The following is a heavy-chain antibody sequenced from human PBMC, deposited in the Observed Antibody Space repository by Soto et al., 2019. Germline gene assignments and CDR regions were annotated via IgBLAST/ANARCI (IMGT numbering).Heavy chain of an antibody. D-gene: IGHD2-15*01. CDR3: ARDHLIVGATFDF. J-gene: IGHJ4*02. V-gene: IGHV3-48*01. CDR2: SSASSSPN. CDR1: GFTFNSYD. Sequence: EVQLVESGGGLVQPGGSLRLSCAASGFTFNSYDMNWVRQAPGKGLEWRSYSSASSSPNYYADSVKGRFTISRDNAKNSLYLKMNSLRAEDTAVYYCARDHLIVGATFDFWGQGNLVTVSS.